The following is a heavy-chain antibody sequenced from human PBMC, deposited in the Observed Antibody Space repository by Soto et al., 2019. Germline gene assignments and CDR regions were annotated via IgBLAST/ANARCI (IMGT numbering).Heavy chain of an antibody. J-gene: IGHJ4*02. CDR3: ASTRGSSYDC. CDR2: MYNGGGT. Sequence: EVQLVETGGGLIQPGGSLRLSCAASGFTVSGNYMSWVRQAPGKGLEWVSVMYNGGGTYYADSVKGRFTISRDNSKNTLNLQINSLRAEDTAVYYCASTRGSSYDCWGQGTLVTVSP. V-gene: IGHV3-53*02. D-gene: IGHD6-6*01. CDR1: GFTVSGNY.